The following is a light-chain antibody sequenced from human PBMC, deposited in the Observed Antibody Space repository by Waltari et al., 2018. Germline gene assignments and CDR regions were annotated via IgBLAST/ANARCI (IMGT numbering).Light chain of an antibody. CDR2: VAS. J-gene: IGKJ1*01. CDR1: QDISGR. Sequence: DIQMTQSPSSVSASVGDSVTITCRASQDISGRLAWYQQKPGVAPKPLIYVASNLLNGVPSRFSGGGSGTDFTLTVSSLQSEDFATYFCQQTNTFPLTFGPGTRVEIK. V-gene: IGKV1-12*01. CDR3: QQTNTFPLT.